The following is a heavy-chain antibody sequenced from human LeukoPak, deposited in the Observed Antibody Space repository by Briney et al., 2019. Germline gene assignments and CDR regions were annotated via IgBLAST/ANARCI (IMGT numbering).Heavy chain of an antibody. Sequence: GGSLRLSCAASGFTFRSYAMSWVRQAPGKGLEWVSAISGSGASTCYADSVKGRFTISRDSSKNTVFLQMNSLRAEDTAIYYCAKDQYSSGLNWFDPWGQGTLVTVSS. J-gene: IGHJ5*02. CDR2: ISGSGAST. D-gene: IGHD6-19*01. CDR3: AKDQYSSGLNWFDP. CDR1: GFTFRSYA. V-gene: IGHV3-23*01.